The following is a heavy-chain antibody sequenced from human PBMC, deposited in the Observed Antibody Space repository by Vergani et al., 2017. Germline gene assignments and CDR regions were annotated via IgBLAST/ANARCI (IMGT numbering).Heavy chain of an antibody. Sequence: EVQLVESGGGLVQPGGSLRLSCAASGFTFSSYWMSWVRQAPGKGLEWVANIKQDGSEKYYVDSVKGRFTISRDNAKNSLYLQMNSLRAEDTAVYYYARNVVGSGWYYYYYYGMDVWGQGTTVTVSS. J-gene: IGHJ6*02. CDR2: IKQDGSEK. CDR1: GFTFSSYW. CDR3: ARNVVGSGWYYYYYYGMDV. V-gene: IGHV3-7*03. D-gene: IGHD6-19*01.